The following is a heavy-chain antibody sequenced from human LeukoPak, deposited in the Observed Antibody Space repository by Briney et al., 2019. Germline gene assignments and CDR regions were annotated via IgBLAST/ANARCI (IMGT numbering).Heavy chain of an antibody. CDR1: GYSFTSYW. V-gene: IGHV5-51*01. CDR3: ARLSGYSTFDF. D-gene: IGHD1-1*01. CDR2: IYPADSDT. J-gene: IGHJ4*02. Sequence: GESLKISCKFSGYSFTSYWIGWVRQMPGKGLEWMGIIYPADSDTRYSPSFQGQVTISADMSFSTAFLQWSSLKASDTAMYYCARLSGYSTFDFWGQGTLVTVSS.